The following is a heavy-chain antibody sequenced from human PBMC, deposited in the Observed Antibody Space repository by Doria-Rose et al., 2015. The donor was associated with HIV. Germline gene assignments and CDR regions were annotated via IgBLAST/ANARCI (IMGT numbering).Heavy chain of an antibody. J-gene: IGHJ4*02. Sequence: QITLKESGPVLVKPTETLTLTCTVSGVSLSSPGMGVSWIRQPPGKALAWLANIVSDDERSYKTSLKSRLTISRSTSKRQVVLTMTDMDPVDTATYYCARIKSSRWYHKYYFDFWGQGTLVIVSA. CDR1: GVSLSSPGMG. CDR3: ARIKSSRWYHKYYFDF. D-gene: IGHD6-13*01. CDR2: IVSDDER. V-gene: IGHV2-26*01.